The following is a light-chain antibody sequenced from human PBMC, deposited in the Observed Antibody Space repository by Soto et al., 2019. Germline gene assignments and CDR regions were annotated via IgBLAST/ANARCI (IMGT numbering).Light chain of an antibody. CDR3: CSWAASYVV. V-gene: IGLV2-11*01. J-gene: IGLJ2*01. Sequence: QSALTQPRSVSGSPGQSVAISCTGTSSDVGAYNFVSWYQQYPGKAPKVMIYDVSQRPSGVPDRFSGSKSGNTASLTISGLQAEDEAEYYCCSWAASYVVFGGGTKVTVL. CDR2: DVS. CDR1: SSDVGAYNF.